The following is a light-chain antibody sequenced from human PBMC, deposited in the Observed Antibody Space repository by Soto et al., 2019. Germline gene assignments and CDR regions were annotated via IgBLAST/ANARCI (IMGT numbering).Light chain of an antibody. CDR1: QSVSSY. CDR3: QQRVT. V-gene: IGKV3-11*01. CDR2: DAS. J-gene: IGKJ5*01. Sequence: IVLTQSPATLSLSPGERATLSCRASQSVSSYLAWYQQKPGQAPRLLIYDASNRATGIPARFSGSGSGTDFTLTSSSLEPEDFAVYYCQQRVTFGQGTRLEIK.